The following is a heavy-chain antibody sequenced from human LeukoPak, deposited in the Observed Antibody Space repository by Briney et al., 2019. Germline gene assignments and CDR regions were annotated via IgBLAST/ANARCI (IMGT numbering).Heavy chain of an antibody. V-gene: IGHV1-18*01. J-gene: IGHJ4*02. CDR2: ISDYNRNT. CDR1: VYTFIRYG. Sequence: ASVTVSFKSSVYTFIRYGISWVRQAPGQWLEWMGWISDYNRNTNYAQELQGRVTMTADTSTSTAYMELRSLRPDDTGMYYCARIIGLYYYDTNGYEYYFDYWGQGTLVTVSS. CDR3: ARIIGLYYYDTNGYEYYFDY. D-gene: IGHD3-22*01.